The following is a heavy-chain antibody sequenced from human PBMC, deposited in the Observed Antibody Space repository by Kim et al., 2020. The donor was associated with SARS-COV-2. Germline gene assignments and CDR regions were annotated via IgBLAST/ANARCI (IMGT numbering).Heavy chain of an antibody. J-gene: IGHJ4*02. Sequence: GGSLRLSCAASGFTFSNYGVSWVRQAPGKGLEWVSAISFGGVTDYADSVSGRFTTSRDNPKSTVYLQMNSLRAEDTAVYYCAGICGTTSCSDDYWGQGTL. V-gene: IGHV3-23*01. D-gene: IGHD2-2*01. CDR2: ISFGGVT. CDR3: AGICGTTSCSDDY. CDR1: GFTFSNYG.